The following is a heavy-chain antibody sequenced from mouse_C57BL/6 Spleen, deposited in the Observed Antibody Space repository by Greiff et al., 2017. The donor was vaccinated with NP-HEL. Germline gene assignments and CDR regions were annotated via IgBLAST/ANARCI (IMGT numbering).Heavy chain of an antibody. D-gene: IGHD2-4*01. CDR2: IHPNSGST. J-gene: IGHJ1*03. Sequence: VQLQQPGAELVKPGASVKLSCKASGYTFTSYWMHWVKQRPGQGLEWIGMIHPNSGSTNYNEKFKSKATLTVDKSSSTAYMQLSSLTSEDSAVYSGAHYEYDVWYFDVWGTGTTVTVSS. CDR3: AHYEYDVWYFDV. V-gene: IGHV1-64*01. CDR1: GYTFTSYW.